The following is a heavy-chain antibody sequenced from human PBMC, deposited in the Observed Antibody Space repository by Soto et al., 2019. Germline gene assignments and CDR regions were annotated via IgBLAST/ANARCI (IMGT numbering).Heavy chain of an antibody. Sequence: PGGSLRLSCAASGFTFSTYGMHWVRQAPGKGLEWVAVISYDGSNKYYADSVKGRFTISRDNSKNTLYLQMNSLRAEYTAVYYCAKEGPPNDFWSGYYVRSHRINYFDYWGQGTLVTVSS. D-gene: IGHD3-3*01. J-gene: IGHJ4*02. CDR3: AKEGPPNDFWSGYYVRSHRINYFDY. V-gene: IGHV3-30*18. CDR2: ISYDGSNK. CDR1: GFTFSTYG.